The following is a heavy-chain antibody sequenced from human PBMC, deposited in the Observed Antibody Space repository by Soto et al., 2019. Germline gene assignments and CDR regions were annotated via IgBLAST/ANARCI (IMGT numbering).Heavy chain of an antibody. Sequence: EVQLVESGGGLVRPGGSLRLSCVASGFTFNNAWMNWVRQAPGKGLEWVGRIRSKADGGTIDYAEPVKDRFTISRDDSKNTLHLQMNSLKTEDTAVYYCTREPDYSNYFEYWGQGTLVTVSS. D-gene: IGHD4-4*01. CDR2: IRSKADGGTI. CDR1: GFTFNNAW. CDR3: TREPDYSNYFEY. J-gene: IGHJ4*02. V-gene: IGHV3-15*07.